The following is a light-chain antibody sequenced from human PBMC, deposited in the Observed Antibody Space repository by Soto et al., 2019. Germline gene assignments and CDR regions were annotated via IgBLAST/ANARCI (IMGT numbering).Light chain of an antibody. CDR1: TGAVATGHY. Sequence: QAVVAQEPSLTVSPGGTVTLTCGSSTGAVATGHYAYWFHQKPGQAPRPLIYDTYNRFSLTPARFSGSLLGGKAALTLPGVQPEDEAHYYCLLYYGGSYVFGAGTKVTDL. J-gene: IGLJ1*01. V-gene: IGLV7-46*01. CDR3: LLYYGGSYV. CDR2: DTY.